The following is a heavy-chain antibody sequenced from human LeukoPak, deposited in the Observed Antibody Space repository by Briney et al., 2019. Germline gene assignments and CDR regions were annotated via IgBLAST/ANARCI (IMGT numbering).Heavy chain of an antibody. CDR1: GGSISSSSYY. V-gene: IGHV4-39*01. CDR3: ARLVAAAVSWFDP. J-gene: IGHJ5*02. CDR2: IYYSGST. Sequence: SETLSLTCTVSGGSISSSSYYWGWLRQPPGRGLEWIGSIYYSGSTYYNPSLKSRVTISVDTSKNQFSLKLSSVTAADTAVYYCARLVAAAVSWFDPGGQGTLVTVS. D-gene: IGHD6-13*01.